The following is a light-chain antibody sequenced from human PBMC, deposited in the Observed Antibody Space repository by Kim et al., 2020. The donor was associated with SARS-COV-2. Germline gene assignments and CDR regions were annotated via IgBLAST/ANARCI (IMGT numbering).Light chain of an antibody. CDR2: LNSDGSH. Sequence: ATVTLTCTLSSGHSNYAIAWHQQQPEKGPRYLMKLNSDGSHSKGNGIPDRFSGSSSGAERYLTISSLQSEDEADYYCQTWGTGILVFGGGTQLTVL. V-gene: IGLV4-69*01. CDR1: SGHSNYA. CDR3: QTWGTGILV. J-gene: IGLJ3*02.